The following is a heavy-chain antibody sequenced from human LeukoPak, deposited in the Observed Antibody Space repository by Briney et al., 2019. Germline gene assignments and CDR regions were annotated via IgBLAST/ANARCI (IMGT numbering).Heavy chain of an antibody. Sequence: GRSLRLSCAASGFTFNIYGMHWVRQAPGKGLEWVAVIWPDESNVHYADSVKDRFTISRDTSKNTLYLQMSSLRVEDTAVYYCARDRTPHPNWDDAVGLRFWGQGTLVTVSS. CDR1: GFTFNIYG. J-gene: IGHJ1*01. CDR2: IWPDESNV. V-gene: IGHV3-33*01. CDR3: ARDRTPHPNWDDAVGLRF. D-gene: IGHD1-20*01.